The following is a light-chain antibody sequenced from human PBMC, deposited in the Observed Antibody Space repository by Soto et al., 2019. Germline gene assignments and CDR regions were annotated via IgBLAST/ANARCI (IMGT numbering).Light chain of an antibody. CDR2: AAF. V-gene: IGKV1-39*01. CDR3: QQNYNTPRA. CDR1: QSIHRD. J-gene: IGKJ4*01. Sequence: DIQMTQSPFSLSASVGDRVTITCRASQSIHRDLNWYQQKPGKAPNLLIYAAFTLESGVPSRFSGSGSRTDFNLTISSLRLEDCATYYCQQNYNTPRAVGVGTKVDIK.